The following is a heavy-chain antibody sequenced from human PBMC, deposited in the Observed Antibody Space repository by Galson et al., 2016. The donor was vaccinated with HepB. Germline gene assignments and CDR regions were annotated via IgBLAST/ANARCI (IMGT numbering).Heavy chain of an antibody. CDR2: IDWDGDK. CDR1: DFSVTTRGVR. V-gene: IGHV2-70*04. D-gene: IGHD2-15*01. Sequence: PALVKPTQTLTLTCTFSDFSVTTRGVRVNWIRQPPGKALEWLARIDWDGDKFYSTSLKTRLTISKDTSKNQVVHAMTNMDTVDTATYYCARAYCSDGSCYNAFYACGQGTLVTVSS. CDR3: ARAYCSDGSCYNAFYA. J-gene: IGHJ5*02.